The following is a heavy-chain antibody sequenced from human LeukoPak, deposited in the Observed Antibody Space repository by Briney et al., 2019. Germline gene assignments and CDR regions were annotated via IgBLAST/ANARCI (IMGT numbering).Heavy chain of an antibody. CDR2: MNPNSGNT. CDR1: GYTFTSYD. V-gene: IGHV1-8*01. Sequence: PRASVKVSCKASGYTFTSYDINWVRQATGQGLEWVGWMNPNSGNTGYAQKFQGRVTMTTDTSTSTAYMELRSLRSDDTAVYYCARDPSTYSRRSGLSDYWGQGTLVTVSS. J-gene: IGHJ4*02. D-gene: IGHD5-18*01. CDR3: ARDPSTYSRRSGLSDY.